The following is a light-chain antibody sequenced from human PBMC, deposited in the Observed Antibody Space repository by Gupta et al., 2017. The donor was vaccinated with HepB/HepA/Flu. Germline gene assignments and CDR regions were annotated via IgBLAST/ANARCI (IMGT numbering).Light chain of an antibody. Sequence: EALMPQSPATLSVSPAERVTRSCRAIQSVSRNLAWYQKKPGQAPRLLIYGASTRATGIPARFIGSGSETEFTLTISSLQSEDFAVYYCQQYDGRPPLTFGGGTKVEIK. J-gene: IGKJ4*01. V-gene: IGKV3-15*01. CDR1: QSVSRN. CDR3: QQYDGRPPLT. CDR2: GAS.